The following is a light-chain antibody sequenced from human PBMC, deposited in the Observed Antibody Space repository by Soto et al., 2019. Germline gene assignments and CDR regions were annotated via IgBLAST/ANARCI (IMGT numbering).Light chain of an antibody. CDR1: QSVGSC. J-gene: IGKJ5*01. CDR3: QQCGTRPPIT. Sequence: EIVLTQSPATVSLSPGERVTLSCRASQSVGSCLAWYQQKPGQAPRLLIYDTSIRAAAIPARFSGGGSGTDFTLTISSLEPEDFAVYFCQQCGTRPPITFGQGTRLEIK. CDR2: DTS. V-gene: IGKV3-11*01.